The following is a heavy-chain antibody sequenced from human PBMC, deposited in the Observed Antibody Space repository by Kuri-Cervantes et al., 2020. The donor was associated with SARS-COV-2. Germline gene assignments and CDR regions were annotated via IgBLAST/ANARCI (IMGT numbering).Heavy chain of an antibody. D-gene: IGHD3-22*01. CDR1: GFTFSYYG. Sequence: GGSLRLSCAASGFTFSYYGMHWVRQAPGKGLEWVSGITWNGGSKGYAESVRGRFTISRDNAKNSLYLQMNSLRTEDTAFYYCAKDVAYYDSSGCADCWGQGTRVTVSS. J-gene: IGHJ4*02. V-gene: IGHV3-9*01. CDR3: AKDVAYYDSSGCADC. CDR2: ITWNGGSK.